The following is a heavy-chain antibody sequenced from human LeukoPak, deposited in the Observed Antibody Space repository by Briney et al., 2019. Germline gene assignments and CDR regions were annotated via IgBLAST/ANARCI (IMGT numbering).Heavy chain of an antibody. V-gene: IGHV4-34*01. CDR1: GGSFSGYY. CDR3: ATRTYLPGIAAAGWFDP. CDR2: INHSGST. J-gene: IGHJ5*02. Sequence: SETLSLTCAFYGGSFSGYYWSWIRKPPGKVLEWIGEINHSGSTNYNPSLKSRVTISVDTSKNQFSLKLSSVTAADTAVYYCATRTYLPGIAAAGWFDPWGQGTLVTVSS. D-gene: IGHD6-13*01.